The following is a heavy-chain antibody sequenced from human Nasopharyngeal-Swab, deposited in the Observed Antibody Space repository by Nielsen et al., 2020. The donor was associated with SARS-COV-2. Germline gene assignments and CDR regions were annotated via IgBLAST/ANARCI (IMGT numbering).Heavy chain of an antibody. J-gene: IGHJ4*02. CDR1: GFTFSSYA. CDR3: TTDREIQLWLKGYFDY. V-gene: IGHV3-15*01. CDR2: IKSKTDGGTT. Sequence: SCADSGFTFSSYAMSWVRPAPGKELEWVGRIKSKTDGGTTDYAAPVKGRLTNSRDDSKNTLYLQMNSLKTEDTAVYYCTTDREIQLWLKGYFDYCGQGTLVTVSS. D-gene: IGHD5-18*01.